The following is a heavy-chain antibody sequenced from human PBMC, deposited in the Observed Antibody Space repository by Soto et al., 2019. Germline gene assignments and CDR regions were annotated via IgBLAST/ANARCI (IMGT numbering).Heavy chain of an antibody. D-gene: IGHD1-26*01. Sequence: GGSLRLSCAASGFTFSSSVMSWVRQAPGKGLEWVSGISGSGDNTYYADSVKGRFTISRDNSKNTLYLQMNNLRPEDTAVYYCTKGPTAFTGSYYNYYGMDVWGQGTTVTVSS. V-gene: IGHV3-23*01. CDR1: GFTFSSSV. J-gene: IGHJ6*02. CDR3: TKGPTAFTGSYYNYYGMDV. CDR2: ISGSGDNT.